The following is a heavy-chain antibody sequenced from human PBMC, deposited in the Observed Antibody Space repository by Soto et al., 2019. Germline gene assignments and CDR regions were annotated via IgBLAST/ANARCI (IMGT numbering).Heavy chain of an antibody. Sequence: EVQLLESGGGFIHPGGSLRLSCAASGFSFSSFAMNWVRQAPGKGLEWVSIISGSADSTFYADSVKGRFTISRDNSKSTLYRQITSLGAKDTAVYSCARRRGPMIYAIPAYGMAVWGQGTRVTVS. V-gene: IGHV3-23*01. CDR1: GFSFSSFA. J-gene: IGHJ6*02. CDR3: ARRRGPMIYAIPAYGMAV. CDR2: ISGSADST. D-gene: IGHD2-21*01.